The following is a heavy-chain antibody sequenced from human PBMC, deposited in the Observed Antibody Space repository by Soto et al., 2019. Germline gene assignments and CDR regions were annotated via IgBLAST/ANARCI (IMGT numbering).Heavy chain of an antibody. J-gene: IGHJ6*03. CDR3: ARRGTVTPEGYYMDV. D-gene: IGHD4-17*01. CDR2: IYPGDSDT. CDR1: GYSFTSYW. Sequence: PGESLKISCKGSGYSFTSYWIGWVRQMPGKGLEWMGIIYPGDSDTRYSPSFQGQVTISADKSISTAYLQWSSLKASDTAMYYCARRGTVTPEGYYMDVWGKGTTVTVSS. V-gene: IGHV5-51*01.